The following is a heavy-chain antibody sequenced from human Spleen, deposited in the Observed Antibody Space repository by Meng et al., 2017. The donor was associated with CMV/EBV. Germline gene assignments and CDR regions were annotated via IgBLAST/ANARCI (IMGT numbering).Heavy chain of an antibody. D-gene: IGHD5-24*01. CDR3: ARDRSGDGYNYYYYGMDV. Sequence: ASVKVSCKASGYTFTSYDVNWVRQATGQGLEWMGWMNPNSGHTGYPQKFQGRVTITADKSTSTAYMELSSLRSEDTAVYYCARDRSGDGYNYYYYGMDVWGQGTTVTVSS. V-gene: IGHV1-8*03. CDR2: MNPNSGHT. CDR1: GYTFTSYD. J-gene: IGHJ6*02.